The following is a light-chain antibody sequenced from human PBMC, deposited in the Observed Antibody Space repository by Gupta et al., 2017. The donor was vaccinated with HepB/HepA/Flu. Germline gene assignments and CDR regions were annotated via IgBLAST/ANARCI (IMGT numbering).Light chain of an antibody. V-gene: IGKV3-20*01. CDR1: QSVSSSY. CDR3: QQDGSSPRLA. J-gene: IGKJ4*01. Sequence: EIVLTQSPGTLSLSPGERATLSCRASQSVSSSYLSWYQQKPGQAPRLLIYGASNRATGIPDRFSGSGSGTDFTLTISRLEPEDFAVYYCQQDGSSPRLAFGGGTKVEIK. CDR2: GAS.